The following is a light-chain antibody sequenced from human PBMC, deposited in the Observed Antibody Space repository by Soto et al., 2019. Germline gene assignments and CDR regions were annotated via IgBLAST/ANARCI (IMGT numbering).Light chain of an antibody. J-gene: IGKJ2*01. V-gene: IGKV3-15*01. Sequence: EIVMTQSPATLSVSPGERATLSCRASQSVSSNLAWYQQKPGQAPRLLIYGASTRATGIPARFSGSGSGTEFTLTISSLQSEYFALYYCQQYNNWPPGTFGQGTKLEIK. CDR1: QSVSSN. CDR3: QQYNNWPPGT. CDR2: GAS.